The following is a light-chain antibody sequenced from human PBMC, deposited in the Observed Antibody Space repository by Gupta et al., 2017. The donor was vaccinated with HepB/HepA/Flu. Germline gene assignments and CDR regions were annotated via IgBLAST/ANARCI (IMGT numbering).Light chain of an antibody. CDR2: DAS. CDR1: QNVNNY. J-gene: IGKJ2*02. V-gene: IGKV3-11*01. Sequence: EIVLTQSPATLSLSPGERATLSCRASQNVNNYLGWYQQKPGQVPSLLIYDASKRATGVPARFSGSGSGTDFTLTISILEPEDFAVYYCQQRHSWPCTFGQGTKLEI. CDR3: QQRHSWPCT.